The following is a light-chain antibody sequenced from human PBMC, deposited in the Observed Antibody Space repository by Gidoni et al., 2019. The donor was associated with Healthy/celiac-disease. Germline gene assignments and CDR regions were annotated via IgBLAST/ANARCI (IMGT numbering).Light chain of an antibody. CDR1: SSNIGSNY. V-gene: IGLV1-47*02. J-gene: IGLJ3*02. CDR2: SNN. Sequence: QSVLTQPPSASGTPGQRVTISCYGSSSNIGSNYVYWYQQLPGTAPKLLIYSNNQRPPGVPDRFSGSKSGTSASLSISGLRSEDEADYYCAAWDDTLSGNWVFGGGTKLTVL. CDR3: AAWDDTLSGNWV.